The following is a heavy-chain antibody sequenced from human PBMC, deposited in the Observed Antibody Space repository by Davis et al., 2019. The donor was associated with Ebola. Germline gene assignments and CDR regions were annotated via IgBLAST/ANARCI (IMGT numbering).Heavy chain of an antibody. V-gene: IGHV3-21*01. J-gene: IGHJ3*02. CDR2: ISSSSSYI. D-gene: IGHD5-18*01. CDR1: GFTFSSYS. CDR3: ARDREYSYGLDAFDI. Sequence: GESLKISCAASGFTFSSYSMNWVRQAPGKGLEWVSSISSSSSYIYYADSVKGRFTISRDNAKNSLYLQMNSLRAEDTAVYYCARDREYSYGLDAFDIWGQGTMVTVSS.